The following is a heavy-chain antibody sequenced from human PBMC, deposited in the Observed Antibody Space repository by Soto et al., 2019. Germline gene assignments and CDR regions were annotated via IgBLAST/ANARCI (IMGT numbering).Heavy chain of an antibody. CDR2: ISSSSSYI. D-gene: IGHD3-22*01. J-gene: IGHJ3*02. CDR3: ARGYHYYDSSGYYNWDAFDI. Sequence: EVQLVESGGGLVKPGGSLRLSCAASGFTFSSYSMNWVRQAPGKGLEWVSSISSSSSYIYYADSVKGRFTISRDNATNALYLKMTSLRAEDTVVYYCARGYHYYDSSGYYNWDAFDIWGQGTMVTVSS. CDR1: GFTFSSYS. V-gene: IGHV3-21*01.